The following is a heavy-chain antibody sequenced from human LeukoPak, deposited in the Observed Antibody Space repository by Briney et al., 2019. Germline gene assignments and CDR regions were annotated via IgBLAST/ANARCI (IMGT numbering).Heavy chain of an antibody. J-gene: IGHJ3*02. CDR3: AKDRRTLDAFDI. V-gene: IGHV3-23*01. CDR1: GFTFSISA. CDR2: ISGSGGST. Sequence: GGSLRLSCAASGFTFSISAMSWVRQAPGKGLEWVSAISGSGGSTYYAASVKGRFIISRDNSKNTLYLQMNRLRAEDTAVYYCAKDRRTLDAFDIWGQGTMVTVSS.